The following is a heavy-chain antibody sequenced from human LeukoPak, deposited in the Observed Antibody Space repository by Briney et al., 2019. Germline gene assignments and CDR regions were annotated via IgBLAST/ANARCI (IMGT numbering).Heavy chain of an antibody. CDR1: GYTLNELS. CDR3: ASDPIRFQPLFPASPDY. D-gene: IGHD2-2*01. V-gene: IGHV1-24*01. J-gene: IGHJ4*02. CDR2: FDPEDGET. Sequence: ASVKVSCKVSGYTLNELSMHWVRQAPGKGLEWMGGFDPEDGETIYAQKFQGRVTMTEDTSTDTAYMELSSLRSEDTAVYYCASDPIRFQPLFPASPDYWGQGTLVTVSS.